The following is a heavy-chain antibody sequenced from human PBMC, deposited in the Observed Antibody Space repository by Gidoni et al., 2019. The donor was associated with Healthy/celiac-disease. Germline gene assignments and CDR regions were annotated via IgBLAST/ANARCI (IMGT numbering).Heavy chain of an antibody. CDR2: IYYIGST. J-gene: IGHJ6*02. Sequence: QLQLQASGPGPVQPSETLSLTCTVSGGSISSSSYYWGWIRQPPGKGLEWIGSIYYIGSTYYTPSRKSRVTISVDTAKNQCSLKLSSVTAADTAVYYCARHGFPSGDYGHDYYYYYYGMDVWGQGTTVTVSS. D-gene: IGHD2-21*02. CDR1: GGSISSSSYY. V-gene: IGHV4-39*01. CDR3: ARHGFPSGDYGHDYYYYYYGMDV.